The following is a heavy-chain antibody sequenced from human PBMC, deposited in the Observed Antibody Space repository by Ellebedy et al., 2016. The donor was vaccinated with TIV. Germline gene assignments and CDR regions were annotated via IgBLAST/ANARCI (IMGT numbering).Heavy chain of an antibody. CDR1: GFTFNSHS. Sequence: GESLKISCQTSGFTFNSHSINWLRQAPGEGLEWLAYINSVGGTAYADSVKGRFTISRDDARNSVFLQMNSLRDEDTAVYYCARDYNWAFDYWGQGTLVTVSS. CDR2: INSVGGT. V-gene: IGHV3-48*02. CDR3: ARDYNWAFDY. D-gene: IGHD1-1*01. J-gene: IGHJ4*02.